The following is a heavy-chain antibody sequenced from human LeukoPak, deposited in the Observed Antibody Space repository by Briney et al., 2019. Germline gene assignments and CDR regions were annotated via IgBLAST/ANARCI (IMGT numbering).Heavy chain of an antibody. D-gene: IGHD3-10*01. V-gene: IGHV3-7*01. J-gene: IGHJ4*02. CDR3: ARDRIRGLDY. Sequence: PGGSLRLSCAASGVTFSSYWMSWVRQAPGKGLEWVANIKEDGSEKYYVDSVKGRFTISRDNAKNSLYLQMNSLRAEDTAVYYCARDRIRGLDYWGQGTLVTVSS. CDR1: GVTFSSYW. CDR2: IKEDGSEK.